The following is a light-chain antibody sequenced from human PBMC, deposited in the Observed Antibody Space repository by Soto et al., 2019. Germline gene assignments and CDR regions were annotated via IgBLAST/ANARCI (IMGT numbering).Light chain of an antibody. Sequence: DIVMTQTRDSLAMYLGERATINCKSSQSVLYNSNNDSYLTWYQQKPGQSPKVLIYWASTRESGVPDRFSGSGSGTDFTLTISSLQAEDVAVYYCQQYYSIPWTFGQGTKVDIK. J-gene: IGKJ1*01. CDR2: WAS. V-gene: IGKV4-1*01. CDR1: QSVLYNSNNDSY. CDR3: QQYYSIPWT.